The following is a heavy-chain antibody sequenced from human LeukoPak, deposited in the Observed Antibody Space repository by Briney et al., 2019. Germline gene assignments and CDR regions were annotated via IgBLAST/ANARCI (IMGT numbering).Heavy chain of an antibody. CDR3: AKDSGYMVQIDAFDI. CDR2: IRYDGSNK. CDR1: GFSFNTYA. J-gene: IGHJ3*02. Sequence: GRSLRLSCAASGFSFNTYAMHWVRQAPGKGLEWVAFIRYDGSNKYYADSVKGRFTISRDNSKNTLYLQMNSLRAEDTAVYYCAKDSGYMVQIDAFDIRGQGTMVTVSS. V-gene: IGHV3-30*02. D-gene: IGHD3-10*01.